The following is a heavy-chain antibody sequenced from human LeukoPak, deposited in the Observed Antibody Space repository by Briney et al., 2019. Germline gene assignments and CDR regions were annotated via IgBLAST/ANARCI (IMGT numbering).Heavy chain of an antibody. CDR2: IKQDGSEK. J-gene: IGHJ6*03. CDR3: ARDLVGHYYYYMDV. Sequence: GGSLRLSCAASGFTFSSYWMSWVRQAPGKGLEWVANIKQDGSEKYYVDSVKGRFTISRDNAKNSLYLQMNSLRAEDTAVYYCARDLVGHYYYYMDVWGNGTTVTVSS. V-gene: IGHV3-7*01. D-gene: IGHD2-8*02. CDR1: GFTFSSYW.